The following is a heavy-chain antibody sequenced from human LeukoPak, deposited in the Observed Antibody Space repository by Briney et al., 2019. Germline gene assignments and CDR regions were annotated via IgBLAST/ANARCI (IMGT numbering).Heavy chain of an antibody. J-gene: IGHJ3*02. CDR2: INHSGST. V-gene: IGHV4-34*01. D-gene: IGHD5-18*01. CDR3: ARHGGFSYGFLNDAFDI. CDR1: GGSFSGYY. Sequence: SETLSLTCAVYGGSFSGYYWSWIRQPPGKGLEWIGEINHSGSTNYNPSLKSRVTISVDTSKNQFSLKLSSVTASDTAFYYCARHGGFSYGFLNDAFDIWGQGTMVTVSS.